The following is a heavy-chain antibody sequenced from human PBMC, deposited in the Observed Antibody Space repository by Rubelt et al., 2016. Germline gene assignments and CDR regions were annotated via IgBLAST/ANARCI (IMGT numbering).Heavy chain of an antibody. D-gene: IGHD1-26*01. J-gene: IGHJ4*02. CDR3: ARRNSGTYSPFDY. CDR1: GYTFTNHW. V-gene: IGHV5-10-1*01. Sequence: EVQLVQSGAEVKKPGESLRISCKGSGYTFTNHWLSWVRQMPGKGLEWMGRIDPSDSYTNYNPSLRGHVTISVDKSISTAYLQWSSLQASDTAMYDCARRNSGTYSPFDYWGQGTMVTVSP. CDR2: IDPSDSYT.